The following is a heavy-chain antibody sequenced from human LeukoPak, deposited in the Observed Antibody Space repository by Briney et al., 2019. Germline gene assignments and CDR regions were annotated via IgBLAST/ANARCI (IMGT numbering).Heavy chain of an antibody. J-gene: IGHJ6*02. CDR1: GFTFSSYA. CDR2: ISGSGSST. Sequence: GGSLRLSCAASGFTFSSYAMSWVRQAPGKGLEWVSAISGSGSSTYYGDSVKGRFTISRDNSKNTLYLQMSSLRAEDTAVYSCAKDLSNPYKYYGMDVWGQGTTVTVSS. V-gene: IGHV3-23*01. D-gene: IGHD4-4*01. CDR3: AKDLSNPYKYYGMDV.